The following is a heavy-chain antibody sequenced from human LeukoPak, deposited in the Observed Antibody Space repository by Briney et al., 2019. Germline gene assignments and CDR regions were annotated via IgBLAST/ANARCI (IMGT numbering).Heavy chain of an antibody. D-gene: IGHD3-16*01. CDR1: GGSISSSNW. J-gene: IGHJ4*02. CDR2: IYHSGSA. Sequence: PSGTLSLTCAVSGGSISSSNWWSWVRQPPGKGLEWIGEIYHSGSANYNPSLKSRVTISVDKSKNQFSLKLSSVTAADTAIYYCARRTSRYAGLDYWGQGTLVTVSS. CDR3: ARRTSRYAGLDY. V-gene: IGHV4-4*02.